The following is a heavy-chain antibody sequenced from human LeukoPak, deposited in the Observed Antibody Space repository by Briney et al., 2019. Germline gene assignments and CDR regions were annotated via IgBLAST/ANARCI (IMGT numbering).Heavy chain of an antibody. D-gene: IGHD6-13*01. CDR1: GFSLSTSGVG. CDR3: AHPIAAAGTGFDY. CDR2: SYCNDDK. Sequence: SGLTLVKPTQTLTLTCTFSGFSLSTSGVGVGWIRQPPRKALERLTLSYCNDDKRYSPSMKSRHTITKDTSKNQVVLTMTNMEPVDTATYYCAHPIAAAGTGFDYWGQGTLVTVSS. J-gene: IGHJ4*02. V-gene: IGHV2-5*01.